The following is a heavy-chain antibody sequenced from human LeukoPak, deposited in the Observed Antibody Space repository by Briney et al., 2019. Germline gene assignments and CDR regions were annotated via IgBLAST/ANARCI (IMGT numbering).Heavy chain of an antibody. D-gene: IGHD4-17*01. CDR3: ARGYGDLNWFDP. CDR1: GFTYSDYY. V-gene: IGHV3-11*04. CDR2: ISSSGSTI. Sequence: GGSLRLSCAASGFTYSDYYMSWIRQAPGKGLEWVSYISSSGSTIYYAESVKGRFAISRGIAKNSLHLQMNSLRAEDTAVYYCARGYGDLNWFDPWGQGTLVTVSS. J-gene: IGHJ5*02.